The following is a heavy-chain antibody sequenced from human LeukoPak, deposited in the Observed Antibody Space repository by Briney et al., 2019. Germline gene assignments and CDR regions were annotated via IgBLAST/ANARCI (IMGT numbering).Heavy chain of an antibody. CDR1: GGSISSSSYY. CDR3: ARGQWFRAF. CDR2: IHYSGSA. V-gene: IGHV4-39*07. J-gene: IGHJ4*02. D-gene: IGHD3-10*01. Sequence: KTSETLSLTCTVSGGSISSSSYYWTWIRQPPGKGLEWIGEIHYSGSATYNPSLKSRVTISVDTSKNQFSLKMNSVTAADTAVYYCARGQWFRAFWSRGTPVTVSS.